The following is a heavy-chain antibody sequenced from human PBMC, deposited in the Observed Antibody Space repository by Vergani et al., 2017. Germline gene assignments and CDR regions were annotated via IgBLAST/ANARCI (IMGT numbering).Heavy chain of an antibody. CDR3: ARQRPGSGWSPGDFDD. J-gene: IGHJ4*02. Sequence: QLQLQQSGPGLVKPSETLFLTCTVSADSISSGSYYWGWIRQPPGKSLEWIGVIYYSGLTYYNPSLKNRVAISFDTSKNQFSLKVTSGTAADTAVYFCARQRPGSGWSPGDFDDWGQGILVTVSS. V-gene: IGHV4-39*01. CDR2: IYYSGLT. D-gene: IGHD6-19*01. CDR1: ADSISSGSYY.